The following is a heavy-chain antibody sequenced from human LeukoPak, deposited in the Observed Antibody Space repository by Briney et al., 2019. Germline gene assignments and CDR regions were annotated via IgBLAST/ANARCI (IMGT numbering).Heavy chain of an antibody. Sequence: SETLSLTCTVSGGSISNYYWSWIRQPPGKGLEWIGYIYYSGSTNYNPSLKSRVTISVDTSKNQFSLNLSSVTAADTAMYYCARDRRYSSSWNFDYWGQGTLVTVSS. J-gene: IGHJ4*02. CDR2: IYYSGST. V-gene: IGHV4-59*01. CDR1: GGSISNYY. D-gene: IGHD6-13*01. CDR3: ARDRRYSSSWNFDY.